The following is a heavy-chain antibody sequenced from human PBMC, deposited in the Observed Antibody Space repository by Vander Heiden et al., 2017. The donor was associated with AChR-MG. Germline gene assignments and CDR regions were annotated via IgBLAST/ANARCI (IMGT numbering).Heavy chain of an antibody. CDR1: GGSFSGYY. V-gene: IGHV4-34*01. D-gene: IGHD3-10*01. J-gene: IGHJ4*02. Sequence: QVQLQQWGAGLLKPSETLSLTCAVYGGSFSGYYWSWIRQPPGKGLEWIGEINHSGSTNYNPSLKSRVTISVDTSKNQFSLKLSSVTAADTAVYYCARGSLLWFGELPRPFDYWGQGTLVTVSS. CDR2: INHSGST. CDR3: ARGSLLWFGELPRPFDY.